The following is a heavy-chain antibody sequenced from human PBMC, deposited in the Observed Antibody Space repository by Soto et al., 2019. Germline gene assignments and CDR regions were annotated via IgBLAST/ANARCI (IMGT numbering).Heavy chain of an antibody. J-gene: IGHJ6*03. D-gene: IGHD2-15*01. CDR3: ARVTPYCSGGSCYYYYYMDV. V-gene: IGHV4-59*01. CDR1: GGSICSYC. Sequence: FEILSLTCIVSGGSICSYCLSCIRQPQGKGLEWIGYIYYSGSTNYNPSLKSRVTISVDTSKNQFSLKLSSVTAADTAVYYCARVTPYCSGGSCYYYYYMDVWGKGTTVTVS. CDR2: IYYSGST.